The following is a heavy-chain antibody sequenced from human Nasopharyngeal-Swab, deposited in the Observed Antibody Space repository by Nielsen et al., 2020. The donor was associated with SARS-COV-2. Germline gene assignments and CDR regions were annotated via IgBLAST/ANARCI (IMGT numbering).Heavy chain of an antibody. J-gene: IGHJ4*02. D-gene: IGHD3-10*01. CDR2: INWNGGST. V-gene: IGHV3-20*04. CDR1: GFTFDDYG. Sequence: GESLKISCAASGFTFDDYGMSWVRQAPGKGLEWVSGINWNGGSTGYADSVKGRFTISRDDAKSSLFLQMNSLRVEDTAVYYCVRDLYYGFDHWGQGTLVTVSS. CDR3: VRDLYYGFDH.